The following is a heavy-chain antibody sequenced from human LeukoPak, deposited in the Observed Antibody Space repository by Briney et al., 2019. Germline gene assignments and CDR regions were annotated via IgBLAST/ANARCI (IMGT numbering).Heavy chain of an antibody. CDR2: ISVSGGTT. CDR3: AKYVSAKGPPYALDV. Sequence: SGGSLRLSCEASGFTFSTYAMSWVRQAPGKGLEWVSGISVSGGTTYYADSVKGRFTISRDDSKNTLYLQMNSLRAEDTAVYYCAKYVSAKGPPYALDVWGQGTTVTVSS. D-gene: IGHD2/OR15-2a*01. CDR1: GFTFSTYA. V-gene: IGHV3-23*01. J-gene: IGHJ6*02.